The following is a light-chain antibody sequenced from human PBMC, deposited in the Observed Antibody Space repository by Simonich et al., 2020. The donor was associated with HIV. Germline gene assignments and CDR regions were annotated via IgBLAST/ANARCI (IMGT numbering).Light chain of an antibody. V-gene: IGKV5-2*01. CDR1: QEIEYD. CDR2: VAT. J-gene: IGKJ3*01. CDR3: LQHDNLPALFT. Sequence: ETTLTQSPAFISATPGDKVNISCKGSQEIEYDINWYQPKPGEAAIFIIQVATTLVPGIPPRFSGSGYGTDFTLTINNIESEDAAYYFCLQHDNLPALFTFGPGTKVDIQ.